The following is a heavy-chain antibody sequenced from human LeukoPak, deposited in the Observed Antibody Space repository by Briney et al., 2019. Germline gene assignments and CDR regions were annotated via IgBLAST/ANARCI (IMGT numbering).Heavy chain of an antibody. CDR3: AKDGDFDWLLNH. CDR1: GFTFSNYG. D-gene: IGHD3-9*01. Sequence: GGSLRLSCAASGFTFSNYGMNWVLQAPGKGLEWVSGITYNGDTTYYADSVKGRFTISRDNSKNTLYLQMNSLRAEDTAVYYCAKDGDFDWLLNHWGRGTLVTVSS. CDR2: ITYNGDTT. J-gene: IGHJ5*02. V-gene: IGHV3-23*01.